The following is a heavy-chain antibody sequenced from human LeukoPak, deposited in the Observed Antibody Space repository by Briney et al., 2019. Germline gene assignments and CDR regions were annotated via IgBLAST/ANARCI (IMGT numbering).Heavy chain of an antibody. Sequence: SETLSLTCTVSGGSISSSSYYWGWIRQPPGKGLEWIGSIYYSGSTYYNPSLKSRVTISVDTSENQFSLKLSSVTAADTAVYYCASGYSYGTKPYDYWGQGTLVTVSS. J-gene: IGHJ4*02. D-gene: IGHD5-18*01. CDR3: ASGYSYGTKPYDY. CDR2: IYYSGST. CDR1: GGSISSSSYY. V-gene: IGHV4-39*01.